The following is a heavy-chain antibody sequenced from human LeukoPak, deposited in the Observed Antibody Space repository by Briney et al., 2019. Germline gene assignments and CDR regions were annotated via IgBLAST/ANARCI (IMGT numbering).Heavy chain of an antibody. D-gene: IGHD3-22*01. CDR3: ARASCYDSNGYYYAVKKYFQC. J-gene: IGHJ1*01. Sequence: GASVKVSCKVPGYTLSELSMNWVGQAPGKGREWMGGFDPEDGETVYAQKFQGRVTMTEDTSTDTAYMELRSLRSDDTAVYFCARASCYDSNGYYYAVKKYFQCWGQGTLVTVSS. V-gene: IGHV1-24*01. CDR2: FDPEDGET. CDR1: GYTLSELS.